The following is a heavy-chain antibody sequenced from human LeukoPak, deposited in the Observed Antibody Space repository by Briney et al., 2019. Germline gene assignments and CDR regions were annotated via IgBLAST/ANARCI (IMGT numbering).Heavy chain of an antibody. V-gene: IGHV1-3*01. CDR3: ARDSYDILTGYYHYFDY. CDR2: INAGNGNA. D-gene: IGHD3-9*01. J-gene: IGHJ4*02. CDR1: GYTFTSYA. Sequence: ASVKVSCKASGYTFTSYAMHWVRQAPRQRLEWMGWINAGNGNAKYSQKFQGRVTITRDTSASTAYMELSSLRSEDTAVYYCARDSYDILTGYYHYFDYWGQGTLVTVSS.